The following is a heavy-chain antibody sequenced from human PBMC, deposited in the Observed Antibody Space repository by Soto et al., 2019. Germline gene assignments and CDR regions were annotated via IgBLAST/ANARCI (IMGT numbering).Heavy chain of an antibody. Sequence: QVQLRESGPGLVKPSETLCLTCTVSGGSISSYYWSWIRQPPGKGLEWIGYIYYSGSTNYNPSLKSRVTISVDTSKNQFSLKLSSVTAADTAVYYCAREGTTVDSYYYYGMDVWGQGTTVTVS. J-gene: IGHJ6*02. CDR2: IYYSGST. V-gene: IGHV4-59*01. CDR1: GGSISSYY. D-gene: IGHD1-1*01. CDR3: AREGTTVDSYYYYGMDV.